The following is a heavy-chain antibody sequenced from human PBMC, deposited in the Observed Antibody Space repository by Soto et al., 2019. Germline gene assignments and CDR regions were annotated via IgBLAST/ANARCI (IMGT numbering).Heavy chain of an antibody. CDR3: ARCQYYYDSSGRRGALDI. V-gene: IGHV1-2*02. J-gene: IGHJ3*02. CDR1: GYTFTCYY. CDR2: INPNNGGT. Sequence: XSVKVSCKASGYTFTCYYMHWVRQAPGQGLEWMGWINPNNGGTDYAQKFQGRVTLTRDTSISTTYMEVRRLRSDDTAVYYCARCQYYYDSSGRRGALDIWGQGTMVTVSS. D-gene: IGHD3-22*01.